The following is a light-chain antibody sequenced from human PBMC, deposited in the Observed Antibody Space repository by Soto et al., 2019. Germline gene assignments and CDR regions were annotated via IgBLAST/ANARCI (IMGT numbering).Light chain of an antibody. Sequence: LVLTQSPGTLSLSPGETATLSCRASQSVSSNLAWYQQKPGQAPRLLIYRASIRATGVPARFSGSGSGTEFTLTISGLQSEDVSIYFCQHYNFWPHSFGQGTKVDIK. J-gene: IGKJ2*01. V-gene: IGKV3-15*01. CDR1: QSVSSN. CDR2: RAS. CDR3: QHYNFWPHS.